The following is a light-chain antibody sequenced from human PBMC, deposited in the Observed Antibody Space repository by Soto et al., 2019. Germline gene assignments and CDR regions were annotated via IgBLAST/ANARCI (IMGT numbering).Light chain of an antibody. V-gene: IGKV3-15*01. CDR2: GAS. CDR3: QQYNNWPQT. CDR1: QTINNN. J-gene: IGKJ1*01. Sequence: VMTQAPATLSVSPGERATLSCRASQTINNNIAWYQLKDGQVPRLLIYGASTRATDIPARVSGSGSGTEFTLTISSLQSEDFAEYHCQQYNNWPQTLGQGTKVDIK.